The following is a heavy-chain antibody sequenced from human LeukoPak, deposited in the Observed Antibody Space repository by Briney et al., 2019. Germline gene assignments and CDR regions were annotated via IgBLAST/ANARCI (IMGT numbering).Heavy chain of an antibody. V-gene: IGHV4-34*01. D-gene: IGHD1-26*01. CDR2: INHSGST. J-gene: IGHJ4*02. Sequence: PSETLSLTCTVSGGSISSYYWSWIRQPPGKGLEWIGEINHSGSTNYNPSLKSRVTISVDTSKNQFSLKLSSVTAADTAVYYCARGLGSWELSALGYWGQGTLVTVSS. CDR1: GGSISSYY. CDR3: ARGLGSWELSALGY.